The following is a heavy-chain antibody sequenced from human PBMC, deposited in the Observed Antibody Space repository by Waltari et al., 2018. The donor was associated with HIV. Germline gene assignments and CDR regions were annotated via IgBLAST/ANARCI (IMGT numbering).Heavy chain of an antibody. V-gene: IGHV4-34*01. CDR2: SDPCGGT. D-gene: IGHD4-17*01. CDR3: ARGLRQTTMTTWGNWFDP. J-gene: IGHJ5*02. Sequence: QVHLQQWGAGLLKPSETLSLTCAVYGVSFGGYLWTWIRQTPGKGLEWLGESDPCGGTNYNPSFKSRVSISVDTSKNQCSLRLFFGTAADTAIYYCARGLRQTTMTTWGNWFDPWGQGTLVIVSS. CDR1: GVSFGGYL.